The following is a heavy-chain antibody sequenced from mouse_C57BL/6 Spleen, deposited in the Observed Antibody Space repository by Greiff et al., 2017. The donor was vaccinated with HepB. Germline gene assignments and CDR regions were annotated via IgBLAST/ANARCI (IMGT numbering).Heavy chain of an antibody. J-gene: IGHJ1*03. CDR1: GYTFTSYW. V-gene: IGHV1-69*01. CDR3: ARWGAVVEGYWYFDV. CDR2: IDPSDSYT. Sequence: QVQLQQPGAELVMPGASVKLSCKASGYTFTSYWMHWVKQRPGQGLEWIGEIDPSDSYTNYNQKFKGKSTLTVDKSSSTAYMQLSRLKSEDSAVYYCARWGAVVEGYWYFDVWGTGTTVTVSS. D-gene: IGHD1-1*01.